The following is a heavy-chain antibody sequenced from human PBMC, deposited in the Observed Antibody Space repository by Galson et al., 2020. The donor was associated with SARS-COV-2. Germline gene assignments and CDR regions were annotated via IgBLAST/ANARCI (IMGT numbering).Heavy chain of an antibody. D-gene: IGHD1-7*01. CDR2: ISSSSSYI. V-gene: IGHV3-21*01. J-gene: IGHJ4*02. CDR3: ARDRGITGTTSGDY. CDR1: GLTFSSYS. Sequence: GGSLRLSCAASGLTFSSYSMNWVRQAPGKGLEWVSSISSSSSYIYYADSVKGRFTISRDNAKNSLYLQMNSLRAEDTAVYYCARDRGITGTTSGDYWGQGTLVTVSS.